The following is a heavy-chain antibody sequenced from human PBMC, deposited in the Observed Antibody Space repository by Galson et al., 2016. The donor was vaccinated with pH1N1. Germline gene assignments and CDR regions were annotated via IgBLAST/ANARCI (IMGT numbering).Heavy chain of an antibody. CDR2: IKQDGSKK. V-gene: IGHV3-7*01. Sequence: SLRTSCAASGFTFTTYWMNWVRQAPGKGLEWVANIKQDGSKKYYVDSVKDRFTVSRDNAKNSLYLQMNSLRAEDTALYYCARAPFGVHSFWGQGTLVTVSS. CDR3: ARAPFGVHSF. J-gene: IGHJ4*02. D-gene: IGHD3-3*01. CDR1: GFTFTTYW.